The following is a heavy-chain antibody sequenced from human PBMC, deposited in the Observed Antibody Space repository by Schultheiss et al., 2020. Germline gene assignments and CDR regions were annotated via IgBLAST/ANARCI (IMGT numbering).Heavy chain of an antibody. D-gene: IGHD2/OR15-2a*01. CDR3: ARAPATSIGNWFDP. V-gene: IGHV1-8*01. CDR2: MNPNSGNT. J-gene: IGHJ5*02. CDR1: GYSFTSYD. Sequence: GGSLRLSCKGSGYSFTSYDINWVRQATGQGLEWMGWMNPNSGNTGYAQKFQGRVTMTRNTSISTAYMELSSLRSEDTAVYYCARAPATSIGNWFDPWGQGTLVTVSS.